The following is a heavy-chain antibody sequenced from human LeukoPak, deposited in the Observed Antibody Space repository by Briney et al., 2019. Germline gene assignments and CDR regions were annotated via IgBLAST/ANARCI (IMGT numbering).Heavy chain of an antibody. J-gene: IGHJ4*02. CDR1: GYSFITYG. CDR2: ISGHNGQT. D-gene: IGHD3-3*01. V-gene: IGHV1-18*01. CDR3: ARWGPDFWSDYYPFDY. Sequence: GASVKVSYTASGYSFITYGISWVRQAPGQGLEGMGWISGHNGQTSYAQKLQGRVTMTTETSTSTVYMELRSLRSDDTAVYYCARWGPDFWSDYYPFDYWGQGTLVIGAS.